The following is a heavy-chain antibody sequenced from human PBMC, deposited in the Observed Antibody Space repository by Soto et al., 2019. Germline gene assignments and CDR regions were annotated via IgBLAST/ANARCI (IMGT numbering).Heavy chain of an antibody. D-gene: IGHD5-12*01. V-gene: IGHV1-2*02. Sequence: AFVKFSCKASGYTFTGHYIHWVRQAPEQGPEWMGEIGPESGATRYAQKFQGRVTMTMDMSITTVYMELSNLSPDDTAVYYCGRGRSGQIVVFYWAQGTPVTVSS. J-gene: IGHJ4*02. CDR3: GRGRSGQIVVFY. CDR1: GYTFTGHY. CDR2: IGPESGAT.